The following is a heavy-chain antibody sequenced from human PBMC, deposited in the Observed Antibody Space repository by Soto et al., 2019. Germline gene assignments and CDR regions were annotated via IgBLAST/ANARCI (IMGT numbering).Heavy chain of an antibody. CDR1: GFTFSSYA. V-gene: IGHV3-23*01. Sequence: EVQLLESGGGLVQPGGSLRLSCAASGFTFSSYAMSWVRQAPGKGLEWVSAISGSGGSTYYADSVKGRFTISRDNSKNALYLQMNSLRAEDTAVYYCAKARAGGYYYYMDVWGKGTTVTVSS. J-gene: IGHJ6*03. CDR3: AKARAGGYYYYMDV. CDR2: ISGSGGST.